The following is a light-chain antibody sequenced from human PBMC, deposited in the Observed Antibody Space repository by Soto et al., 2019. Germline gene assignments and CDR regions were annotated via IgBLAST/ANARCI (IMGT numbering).Light chain of an antibody. J-gene: IGKJ1*01. V-gene: IGKV3-20*01. Sequence: DIVMTQSPGTLSLSPGERATLSCRASQSLSGNYLAWYQQKPGQAPRVLIYRASIRATGISDRFSGSGSGTDFTLTISRLEPEDFAVYYCQHYGASPWTFGQGTKVDIK. CDR1: QSLSGNY. CDR2: RAS. CDR3: QHYGASPWT.